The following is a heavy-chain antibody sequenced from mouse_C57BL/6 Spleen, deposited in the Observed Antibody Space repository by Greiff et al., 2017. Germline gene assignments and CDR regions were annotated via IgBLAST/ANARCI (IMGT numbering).Heavy chain of an antibody. CDR2: IYPRSGNT. J-gene: IGHJ3*01. Sequence: QVQLQQSGAELARPGASVKLSCKASGYTFTSYGISWVKQRTAQGLQWIGEIYPRSGNTYYNEKLKGKATLTADKSSSPSYMELRGVTAEDSAVCVCEGRDGAYWGQGTLVTVSA. CDR3: EGRDGAY. D-gene: IGHD2-3*01. V-gene: IGHV1-81*01. CDR1: GYTFTSYG.